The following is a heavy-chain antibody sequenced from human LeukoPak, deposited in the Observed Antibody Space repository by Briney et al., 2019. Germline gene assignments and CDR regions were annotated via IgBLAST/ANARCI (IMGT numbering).Heavy chain of an antibody. D-gene: IGHD6-13*01. CDR3: ARFYSSSSFDY. V-gene: IGHV1-18*01. Sequence: GASVKVSCKASGYTFTSYGISWVRQAPGQGLEWMGWISAYNGNTNYAQKLQGRVTMTTDTSTSTAHMELRSLRSDDTAVYYCARFYSSSSFDYWGQGTLVTVSS. CDR1: GYTFTSYG. J-gene: IGHJ4*02. CDR2: ISAYNGNT.